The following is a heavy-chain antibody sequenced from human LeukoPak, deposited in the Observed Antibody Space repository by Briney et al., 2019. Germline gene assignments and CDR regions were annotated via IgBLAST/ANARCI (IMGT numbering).Heavy chain of an antibody. CDR1: GYSFATYW. J-gene: IGHJ4*02. CDR2: IYPGDSDT. D-gene: IGHD3-9*01. CDR3: ARQAEQSILTGIDY. Sequence: GESLKISCKGSGYSFATYWIGWVRQMPGKGLEWMGIIYPGDSDTRYSPSFQGQVTISADKSISTAYLQWSSLRSSDTAMYYCARQAEQSILTGIDYWGQGTLVTVSS. V-gene: IGHV5-51*01.